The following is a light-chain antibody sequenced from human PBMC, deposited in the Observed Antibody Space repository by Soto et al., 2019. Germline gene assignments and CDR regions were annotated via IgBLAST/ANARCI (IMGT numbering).Light chain of an antibody. J-gene: IGLJ2*01. CDR3: SSYTSSSPLEV. V-gene: IGLV2-14*01. CDR1: SSDVGGYNY. CDR2: DVS. Sequence: QSALTQPASVSGSPGQSITISCTGTSSDVGGYNYVSWYQQHPGKAPKLMLYDVSNRPSGVSTRFSGSKSGNTASLTISGLQAEDEADYYCSSYTSSSPLEVFGGGTKLTVL.